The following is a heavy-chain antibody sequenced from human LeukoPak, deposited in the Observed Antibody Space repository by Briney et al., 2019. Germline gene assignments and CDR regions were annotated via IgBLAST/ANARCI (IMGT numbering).Heavy chain of an antibody. CDR1: GYSFTSYW. V-gene: IGHV5-51*01. Sequence: GESLKISCKGSGYSFTSYWIGWVRQMPGKGLEWTGIIYPGDSETRYSPSFQGRVTISADKSISIAYLQWSSLEAADTAMYYCARRDDGFDIWGQGTMVTVSS. CDR2: IYPGDSET. J-gene: IGHJ3*02. CDR3: ARRDDGFDI.